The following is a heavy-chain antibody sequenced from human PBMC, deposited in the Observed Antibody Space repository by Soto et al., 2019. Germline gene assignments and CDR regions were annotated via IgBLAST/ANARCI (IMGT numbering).Heavy chain of an antibody. V-gene: IGHV1-69*13. CDR3: ARSMLSGAAYFDY. CDR1: GCTFSSYA. D-gene: IGHD1-26*01. J-gene: IGHJ4*02. Sequence: SVKVSCKASGCTFSSYAISWVRQAPGQGLEWMGGIIPIFGTANYAQKFQGRVTITADESTSTAYMELSSLRSEDTAVYYCARSMLSGAAYFDYLGQGTLVNVSS. CDR2: IIPIFGTA.